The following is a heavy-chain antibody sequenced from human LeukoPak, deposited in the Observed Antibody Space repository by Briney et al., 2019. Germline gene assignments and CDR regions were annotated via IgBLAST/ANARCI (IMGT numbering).Heavy chain of an antibody. CDR1: GGSISSYY. D-gene: IGHD6-13*01. J-gene: IGHJ4*02. CDR2: IYYSGST. CDR3: ARPSSSWQRRSYYFDY. V-gene: IGHV4-59*08. Sequence: PSETLSLTCTVSGGSISSYYWSWIRQPPGKGLEWIGYIYYSGSTNYNPSLKSRVTISVDTSKNQFSLKLSSVTAADTAVYYCARPSSSWQRRSYYFDYWGQGTLVTVSS.